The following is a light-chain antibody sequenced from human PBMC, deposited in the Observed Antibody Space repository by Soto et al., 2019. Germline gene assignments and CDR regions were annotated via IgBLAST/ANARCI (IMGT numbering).Light chain of an antibody. J-gene: IGKJ4*01. V-gene: IGKV3-20*01. Sequence: EIVLTQSPGTLSLSPGERATLSCRASQSVTSNYLAWYQQKPGQAPRLLIYGVSSRATGIPDRFSGSGSGTDFTLTISRLEPEDFAVYYCQQYDNSPGLTFGGGTKVEIK. CDR3: QQYDNSPGLT. CDR2: GVS. CDR1: QSVTSNY.